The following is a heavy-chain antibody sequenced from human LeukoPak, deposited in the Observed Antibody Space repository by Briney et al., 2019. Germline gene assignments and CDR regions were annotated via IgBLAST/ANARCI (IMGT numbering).Heavy chain of an antibody. CDR3: AKSRRDYSFWSGYY. J-gene: IGHJ4*02. CDR2: LRNDGRNK. Sequence: GGSPRLSCAASGFTLSSQDMNWVRQAPGKGLEWVALLRNDGRNKYYAGSVEGRFTISRDNSKNTLYLQMNRLTAEDTAVYYCAKSRRDYSFWSGYYWGQGTLVTVSS. CDR1: GFTLSSQD. D-gene: IGHD3-3*01. V-gene: IGHV3-30*02.